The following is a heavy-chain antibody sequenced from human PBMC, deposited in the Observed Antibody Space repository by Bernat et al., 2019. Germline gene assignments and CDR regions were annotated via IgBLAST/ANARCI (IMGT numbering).Heavy chain of an antibody. V-gene: IGHV1-18*01. J-gene: IGHJ3*02. D-gene: IGHD5-12*01. CDR1: GYTFTSYG. CDR2: ISAYNGNT. Sequence: QVQLVQSGAEVKKPGASVKVSCKASGYTFTSYGISWVRQAPGQGLEWMGWISAYNGNTNYAQKLQGRVTMTTDTSTSTAYVELRSLRSDDTAVYYCARDQGDGYNGAAFDIWGQGTMVTVSS. CDR3: ARDQGDGYNGAAFDI.